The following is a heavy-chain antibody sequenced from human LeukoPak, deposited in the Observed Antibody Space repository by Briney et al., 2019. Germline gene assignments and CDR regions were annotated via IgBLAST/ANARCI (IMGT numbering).Heavy chain of an antibody. CDR1: GFTFSSYA. D-gene: IGHD2-2*01. Sequence: GGSLRLSCAASGFTFSSYAMCWVRHAPGEGLEWVSAISDSGGTTYYADSVKGRFTISRDNSKNTLYLQMNSLRGEDTAVYYCAKLTRGYCSSTACPNWFDPWGQGTLVTVSS. J-gene: IGHJ5*02. CDR2: ISDSGGTT. V-gene: IGHV3-23*01. CDR3: AKLTRGYCSSTACPNWFDP.